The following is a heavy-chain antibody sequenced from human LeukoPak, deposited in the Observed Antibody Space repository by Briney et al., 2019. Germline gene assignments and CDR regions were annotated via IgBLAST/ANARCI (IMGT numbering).Heavy chain of an antibody. CDR2: ISGSGGST. Sequence: GGSLRLSCAGSGFTFSGYAMSWVRQAPGKGLEWVSGISGSGGSTNYADSVKGRFTISRDNSKNTLFLQMNSLRAEDTALYYCAKDLYGSGNYRFDNWGQGTLVTVSS. D-gene: IGHD3-10*01. V-gene: IGHV3-23*01. J-gene: IGHJ4*02. CDR3: AKDLYGSGNYRFDN. CDR1: GFTFSGYA.